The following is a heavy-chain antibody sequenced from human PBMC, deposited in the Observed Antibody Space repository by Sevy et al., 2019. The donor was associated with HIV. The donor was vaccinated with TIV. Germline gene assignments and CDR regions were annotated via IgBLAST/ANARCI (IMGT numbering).Heavy chain of an antibody. J-gene: IGHJ4*02. V-gene: IGHV3-66*02. CDR1: GFTVNDKY. Sequence: GGSLRLSCAISGFTVNDKYIIWVRQAPGKGLEWVSVIFSSGSTYYADSGKGRFTISIDNSKNTVDLQMNSVRAEDTAVYYCVSLFLSYRSGWSYFDYWGQGTLVTVSS. CDR2: IFSSGST. CDR3: VSLFLSYRSGWSYFDY. D-gene: IGHD6-19*01.